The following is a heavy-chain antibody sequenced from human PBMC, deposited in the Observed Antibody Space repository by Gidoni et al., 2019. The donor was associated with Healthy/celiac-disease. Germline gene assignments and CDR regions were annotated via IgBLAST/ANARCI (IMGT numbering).Heavy chain of an antibody. J-gene: IGHJ6*02. V-gene: IGHV3-7*01. CDR3: AREEEKVRDYYGMDV. CDR2: IKQDGSEK. CDR1: VFTFSSYW. Sequence: EVQLVESGGGLVQPGGSLRLSCAASVFTFSSYWMSWVRQAPGKGLEWVANIKQDGSEKYYVDSVKGRFTISRDNAKNSLYLKMNSLRAEDTAVYYCAREEEKVRDYYGMDVWGQGTTVTVSS.